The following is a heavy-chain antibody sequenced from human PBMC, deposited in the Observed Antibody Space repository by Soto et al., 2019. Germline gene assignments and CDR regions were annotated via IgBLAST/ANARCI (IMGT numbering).Heavy chain of an antibody. CDR2: ISVTGGGT. CDR3: ARTTTTKRRDY. Sequence: EVQLLESGGGLVQPGGSLGLSCAASGFTFSSYDMSWVRQAPGKGLEYVSSISVTGGGTYYADSVKGRFTISRDNSKNTLYLQMTRLRVEDTAVYYCARTTTTKRRDYWGQGTLVTVSS. V-gene: IGHV3-23*01. J-gene: IGHJ4*02. D-gene: IGHD4-17*01. CDR1: GFTFSSYD.